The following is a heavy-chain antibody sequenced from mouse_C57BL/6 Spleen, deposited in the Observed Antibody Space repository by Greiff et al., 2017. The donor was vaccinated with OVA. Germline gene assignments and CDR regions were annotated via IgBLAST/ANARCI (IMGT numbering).Heavy chain of an antibody. Sequence: QVQLQQPGAELVMPGASVKLSCKASGYTFTSYWMHWVKQRPGQGLEWIGEIDPSDSYTNYNQKFKGKSTLTVDKSPSTAYMQLSSLTSEDSAVYYCARSVVATDAMDYWGQGTSVTVSS. CDR1: GYTFTSYW. D-gene: IGHD1-1*01. J-gene: IGHJ4*01. V-gene: IGHV1-69*01. CDR2: IDPSDSYT. CDR3: ARSVVATDAMDY.